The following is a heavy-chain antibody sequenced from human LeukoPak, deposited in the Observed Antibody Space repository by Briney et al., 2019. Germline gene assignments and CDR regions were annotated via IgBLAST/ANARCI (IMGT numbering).Heavy chain of an antibody. D-gene: IGHD5-18*01. J-gene: IGHJ3*02. CDR2: IKQDGREK. Sequence: PGGSLRLSCAASGFTVSSYWMSWVRQAPGKGLEWVANIKQDGREKYYVDSVKGRFTISRDNAKNSLYLQMNSLRAEDTAVYYCATLDGYAFHIWGQGTMATVSS. V-gene: IGHV3-7*01. CDR3: ATLDGYAFHI. CDR1: GFTVSSYW.